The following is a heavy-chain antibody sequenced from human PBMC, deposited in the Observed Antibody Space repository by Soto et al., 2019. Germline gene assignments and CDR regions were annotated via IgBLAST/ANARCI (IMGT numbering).Heavy chain of an antibody. J-gene: IGHJ4*02. CDR1: GFTFSSYS. Sequence: VHLVESGGGLVKPGGSLRLSCAASGFTFSSYSMNWVRQAPGKGLEWVSFISSSSYIYYADSVKGRFTISRDNAKNSVYLQMNSLRAEDTAVYYCARVSDDIVLTSEWWGQGTLVTVSS. D-gene: IGHD2-8*01. V-gene: IGHV3-21*01. CDR3: ARVSDDIVLTSEW. CDR2: ISSSSYI.